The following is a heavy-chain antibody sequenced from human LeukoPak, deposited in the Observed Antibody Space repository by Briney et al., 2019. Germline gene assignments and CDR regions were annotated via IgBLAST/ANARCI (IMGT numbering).Heavy chain of an antibody. D-gene: IGHD3-3*01. CDR2: IRYDGSNK. CDR1: GFTFSSYG. J-gene: IGHJ3*02. V-gene: IGHV3-30*02. CDR3: AKGLYYDFWSGYSIDAFDI. Sequence: GGSLRPSCAASGFTFSSYGMHWVRQAPGKGLEWVAFIRYDGSNKYYADSVKGRFTISRENSKNTLYLQMNSLRAEDTAVYYCAKGLYYDFWSGYSIDAFDIWGQGTMVTASS.